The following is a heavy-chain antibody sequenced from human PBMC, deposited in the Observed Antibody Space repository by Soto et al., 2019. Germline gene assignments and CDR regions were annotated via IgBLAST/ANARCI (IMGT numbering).Heavy chain of an antibody. V-gene: IGHV3-23*01. J-gene: IGHJ4*02. D-gene: IGHD1-1*01. CDR1: GFTISSNA. CDR3: AKDKPGTTSFDY. CDR2: ISDRGDTT. Sequence: ESGGGLVQPGGSLRLSCAASGFTISSNAMYWVRQAPGKGLEWVSAISDRGDTTHYADSVKGRFTISRDTSKNTLYLHLNTLRADDTAVYYCAKDKPGTTSFDYWGQGTLVTVSS.